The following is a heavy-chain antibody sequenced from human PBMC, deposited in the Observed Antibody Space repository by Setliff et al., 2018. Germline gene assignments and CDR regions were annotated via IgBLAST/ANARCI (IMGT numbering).Heavy chain of an antibody. Sequence: SETLSLTCTVSGGSVRGYYWSWIRQPPGKGLEWIGYMYYSGDTNYNPSLKSRVTISIDKSKNQFSLKLTSVTAADTAVYYCAKGGGRYHSASWGQGTLVTVSS. CDR1: GGSVRGYY. CDR3: AKGGGRYHSAS. J-gene: IGHJ4*02. CDR2: MYYSGDT. D-gene: IGHD1-26*01. V-gene: IGHV4-59*02.